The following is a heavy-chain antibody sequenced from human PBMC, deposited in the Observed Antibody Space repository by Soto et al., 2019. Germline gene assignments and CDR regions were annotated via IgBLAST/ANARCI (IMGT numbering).Heavy chain of an antibody. CDR1: GGSISSYY. Sequence: SETLSLTCTVSGGSISSYYWSWIRQPPGKGLEWIGYIYYSGSTNYNPSLKSRVTISVDTSKNQFSLKLSSVAAADTAVYYCARDEGSSSGNDAFDIWGQGTMVTVSS. CDR3: ARDEGSSSGNDAFDI. J-gene: IGHJ3*02. V-gene: IGHV4-59*01. D-gene: IGHD6-6*01. CDR2: IYYSGST.